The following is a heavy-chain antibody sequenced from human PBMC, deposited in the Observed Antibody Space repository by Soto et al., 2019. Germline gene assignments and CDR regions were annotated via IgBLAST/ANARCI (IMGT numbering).Heavy chain of an antibody. CDR2: ISYDGSNK. CDR3: AKDSETQWELNPQNWFDP. D-gene: IGHD1-26*01. J-gene: IGHJ5*02. V-gene: IGHV3-30*18. Sequence: LRLSCAASGFTFSSYGMHWGRQAPGKGLEWVAVISYDGSNKYYADSVKGRFTISRDNSKNTLYLQMNSLRAEDTAVYYCAKDSETQWELNPQNWFDPWGQGTLLTVSS. CDR1: GFTFSSYG.